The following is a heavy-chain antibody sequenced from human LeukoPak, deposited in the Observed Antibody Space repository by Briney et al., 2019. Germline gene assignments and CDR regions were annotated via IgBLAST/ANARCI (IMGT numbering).Heavy chain of an antibody. CDR3: TKDWSADY. J-gene: IGHJ4*02. CDR2: ISADGSDT. V-gene: IGHV3-23*01. Sequence: PGGSLRLSCAASGFTFGNYAMTWVRQAPGKGLEWDSAISADGSDTKYADSVKGRSTISRDNSKNTLFLQMNSLRVEDTAVYYCTKDWSADYWGQGTLVTVSS. CDR1: GFTFGNYA.